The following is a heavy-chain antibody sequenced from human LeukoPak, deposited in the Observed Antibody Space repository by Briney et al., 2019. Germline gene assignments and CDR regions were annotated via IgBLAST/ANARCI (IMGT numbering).Heavy chain of an antibody. CDR1: GGSFSSSS. Sequence: ETLSLTCTVSGGSFSSSSYYWGWIRQPPGKGLEWVSSISSSSSYIYYADSVKGRFTISSDNAKNSLYLQMNSLRAEDTAVYYCARADYYDSSGRNYYMDVWGKGTTVTVSS. CDR2: ISSSSSYI. V-gene: IGHV3-21*01. CDR3: ARADYYDSSGRNYYMDV. J-gene: IGHJ6*03. D-gene: IGHD3-22*01.